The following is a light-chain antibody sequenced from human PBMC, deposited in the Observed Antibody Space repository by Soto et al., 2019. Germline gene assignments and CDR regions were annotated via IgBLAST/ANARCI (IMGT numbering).Light chain of an antibody. CDR3: QQRSSWPLT. V-gene: IGKV3-11*01. J-gene: IGKJ4*01. CDR2: DAS. Sequence: IVLTQSPDTLSLSPGERATLSCRASQSVRAYLAWYQQKPGQAPRLLIYDASNRATGIPARFSGRGSGPDFTLTISSLEPEDFGVYYCQQRSSWPLTFGGGTKVEIK. CDR1: QSVRAY.